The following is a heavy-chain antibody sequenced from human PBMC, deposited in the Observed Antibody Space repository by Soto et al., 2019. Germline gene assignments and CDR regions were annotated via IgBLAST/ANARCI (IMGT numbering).Heavy chain of an antibody. J-gene: IGHJ5*02. CDR1: GGTFSSYA. V-gene: IGHV1-69*13. CDR3: ASIGYCSGGSCYFDWFDP. CDR2: IIPIFGTA. Sequence: GASVKVSCKASGGTFSSYAISWVRQAPGQGLGWMGGIIPIFGTANYAQKFQGRVTITADESTSTAYMELSSLRSEDTAVYYCASIGYCSGGSCYFDWFDPWGQGTLVTVSS. D-gene: IGHD2-15*01.